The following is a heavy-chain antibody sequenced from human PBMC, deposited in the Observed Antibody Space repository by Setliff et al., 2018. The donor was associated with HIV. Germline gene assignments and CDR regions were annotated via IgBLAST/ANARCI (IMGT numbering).Heavy chain of an antibody. CDR1: GFTFGSYS. Sequence: GGSLRLSCAASGFTFGSYSMNWVRQAPGKGLEWVSNIKFDGSESHYADSVKGRFIASTDNAKNSLFLQMNSLKAEDTAVYYCARAYNVYDYRSDSSGYDYWGQGTLVTVSS. J-gene: IGHJ4*02. CDR2: IKFDGSES. D-gene: IGHD3-22*01. CDR3: ARAYNVYDYRSDSSGYDY. V-gene: IGHV3-7*03.